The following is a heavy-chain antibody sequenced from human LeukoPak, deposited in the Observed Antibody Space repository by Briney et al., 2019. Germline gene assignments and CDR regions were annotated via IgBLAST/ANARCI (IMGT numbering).Heavy chain of an antibody. V-gene: IGHV3-23*01. Sequence: GGSLRLSCAASGFTFSSYAMSWVRQAPGKGLERVSAISGGGANRYYADSVKGRFTISRDNSKNTLYLQMNSLRAEDAAVYYCAKYNYYGSGSYYNDFDYWGQGTLVTVSS. J-gene: IGHJ4*02. D-gene: IGHD3-10*01. CDR2: ISGGGANR. CDR1: GFTFSSYA. CDR3: AKYNYYGSGSYYNDFDY.